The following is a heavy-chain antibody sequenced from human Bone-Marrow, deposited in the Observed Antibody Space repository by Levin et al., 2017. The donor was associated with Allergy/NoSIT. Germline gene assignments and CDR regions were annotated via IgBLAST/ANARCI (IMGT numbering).Heavy chain of an antibody. Sequence: GESLKISCAASGFSFSSYEMNWVRQAPGRGLEWVASVSSRGNYIVYANSVKGRFTISRDNTFNAVFLQMNSLRAADTAVYYCVGGYGHAHYFEQWGQGTLVTVSS. D-gene: IGHD5-18*01. CDR2: VSSRGNYI. CDR1: GFSFSSYE. J-gene: IGHJ4*02. V-gene: IGHV3-21*01. CDR3: VGGYGHAHYFEQ.